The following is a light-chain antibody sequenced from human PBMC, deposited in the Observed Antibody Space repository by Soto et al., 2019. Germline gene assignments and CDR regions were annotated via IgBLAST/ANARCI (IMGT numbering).Light chain of an antibody. V-gene: IGKV2-28*01. CDR1: QSLLHSNGYNY. J-gene: IGKJ4*01. CDR3: MQALQTPLT. Sequence: DLVMTQSPLSLPVTPGEPASISCRSSQSLLHSNGYNYLDWYLQKPGQSPQLLIYLGSNLASGVPDRFSGSGSGTDSTLKISRVEAEDVGVYYCMQALQTPLTFGGGTKVEIK. CDR2: LGS.